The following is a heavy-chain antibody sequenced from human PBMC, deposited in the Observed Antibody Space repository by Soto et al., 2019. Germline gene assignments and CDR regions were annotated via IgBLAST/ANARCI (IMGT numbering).Heavy chain of an antibody. D-gene: IGHD6-13*01. CDR1: GFSLSNARMG. J-gene: IGHJ4*02. Sequence: QVTLKESGPVLVNPTETLTLTCTVSGFSLSNARMGVSWIRQPPGKALEWLAHIFSNDEKSYSTSLKSRLTISKDTSKSQVVLTMTNMDPVDTATYYCARKGGSWYALDYWGQGTLVTVSS. CDR3: ARKGGSWYALDY. CDR2: IFSNDEK. V-gene: IGHV2-26*01.